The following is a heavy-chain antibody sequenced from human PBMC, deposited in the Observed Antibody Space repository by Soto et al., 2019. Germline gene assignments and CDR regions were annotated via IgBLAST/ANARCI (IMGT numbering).Heavy chain of an antibody. CDR3: VRDLNGSGDY. CDR2: IFHSLGA. D-gene: IGHD3-10*01. CDR1: GGSTTSDY. J-gene: IGHJ4*02. V-gene: IGHV4-59*01. Sequence: SETLSLTCTVSGGSTTSDYWSWIRQPPGKGLERLGYIFHSLGAKYNPSLGSRGTISLDTSKNQLPLSLRSVTAADTAIYFCVRDLNGSGDYWGQGTLVTVSS.